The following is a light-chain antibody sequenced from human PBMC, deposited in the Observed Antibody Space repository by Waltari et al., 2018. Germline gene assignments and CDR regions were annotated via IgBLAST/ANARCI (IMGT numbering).Light chain of an antibody. CDR1: QVFSTW. CDR3: QQANSFPWT. V-gene: IGKV1-12*01. CDR2: TSS. Sequence: DVHMTQSPSSVSASVGDRVTISCRASQVFSTWLACYQQKPGRAPKLLIHTSSILQSGVPSGFSGSWSVTDFTLTISSLQPEDVATYYCQQANSFPWTFGQGTRVDIK. J-gene: IGKJ1*01.